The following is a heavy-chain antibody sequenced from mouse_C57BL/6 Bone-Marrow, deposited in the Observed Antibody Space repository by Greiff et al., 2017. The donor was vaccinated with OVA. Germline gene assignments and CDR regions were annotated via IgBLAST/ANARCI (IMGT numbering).Heavy chain of an antibody. J-gene: IGHJ3*01. CDR3: TTWYYYGSGAY. Sequence: EVQLQESGAELVRPGASVKLSCTASGFNIKDAYMHWVKQRPEQGLEWIGWIDPENGDTESASKFQGKATITADTSSNTAYLQLSSLTSEDTAVYYCTTWYYYGSGAYWGQGTLVTVSA. V-gene: IGHV14-4*01. CDR1: GFNIKDAY. CDR2: IDPENGDT. D-gene: IGHD1-1*01.